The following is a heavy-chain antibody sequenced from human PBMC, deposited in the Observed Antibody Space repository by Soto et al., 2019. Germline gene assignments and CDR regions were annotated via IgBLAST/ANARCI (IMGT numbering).Heavy chain of an antibody. D-gene: IGHD3-10*01. J-gene: IGHJ6*03. V-gene: IGHV4-39*01. CDR1: GGSISSSSYY. Sequence: SETLSLTCTVSGGSISSSSYYWGWIRQPPGKGLEWIGSIYYSGSTYYNPSLKSRVTISVDTSKNQFSLKLSSVTAADTAVYYCARHKSGTTEWFGELFLSLEYGENYYYYMDVWGKGTTVTVSS. CDR3: ARHKSGTTEWFGELFLSLEYGENYYYYMDV. CDR2: IYYSGST.